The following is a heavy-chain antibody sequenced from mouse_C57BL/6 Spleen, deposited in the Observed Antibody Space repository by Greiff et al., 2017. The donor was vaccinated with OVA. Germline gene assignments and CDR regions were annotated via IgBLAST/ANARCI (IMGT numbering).Heavy chain of an antibody. D-gene: IGHD2-3*01. J-gene: IGHJ1*03. CDR3: ARDGYWYFDV. CDR1: GFTFSDYG. Sequence: EVMLVESGGGLVKPGGSLKLSCAASGFTFSDYGMHWVRQAPEKGLEWVAYISGGSSTIYYADTVKGRFTISRDNAKNTLFLQMTSLRSEDTAMYYCARDGYWYFDVWGTGTTVTVSS. V-gene: IGHV5-17*01. CDR2: ISGGSSTI.